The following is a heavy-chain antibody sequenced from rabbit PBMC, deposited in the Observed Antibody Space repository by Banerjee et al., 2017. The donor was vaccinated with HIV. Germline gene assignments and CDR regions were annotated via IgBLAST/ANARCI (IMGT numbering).Heavy chain of an antibody. Sequence: QQQLVEAGGRLVKPGASLTLTCKASGFSLSNNYVMCWVRQAPGKGLEWIACINTDNIHTYYASWEKGRFTISETSSTAVDLKMTSLTAADTAIYFGARDRHADSLDFALWGPGTLVTVS. D-gene: IGHD4-2*01. CDR2: INTDNIHT. V-gene: IGHV1S45*01. CDR3: ARDRHADSLDFAL. CDR1: GFSLSNNYV. J-gene: IGHJ6*01.